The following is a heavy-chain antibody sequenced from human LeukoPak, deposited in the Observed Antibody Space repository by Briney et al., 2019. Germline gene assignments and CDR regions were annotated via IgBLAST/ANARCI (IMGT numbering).Heavy chain of an antibody. CDR2: ISWNSGSI. D-gene: IGHD3-10*01. CDR3: AKSGPITMVRGVIHYYYGMDV. J-gene: IGHJ6*02. Sequence: GRSLRLSCAASGFTFDDYAMPWVRQAPGKGLEWVSGISWNSGSIGYADSVKGRFTISRDNAKNSLYLQMNSLRAEDTALYYCAKSGPITMVRGVIHYYYGMDVWGQGTTVTVSS. V-gene: IGHV3-9*01. CDR1: GFTFDDYA.